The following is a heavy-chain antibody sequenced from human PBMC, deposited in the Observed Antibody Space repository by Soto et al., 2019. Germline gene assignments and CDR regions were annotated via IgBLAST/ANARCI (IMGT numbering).Heavy chain of an antibody. V-gene: IGHV1-58*01. CDR3: AAAFVGYSYGQNNWFDP. D-gene: IGHD5-18*01. J-gene: IGHJ5*02. CDR2: IVVGSGNT. Sequence: WASVKVSCKASGFTFTSSAVQWVRQARGQRLEWIGWIVVGSGNTNYAQKFQERVTITRDMSTSTAYMELSSLRSEDTAVYYCAAAFVGYSYGQNNWFDPWGQGTLVTVSS. CDR1: GFTFTSSA.